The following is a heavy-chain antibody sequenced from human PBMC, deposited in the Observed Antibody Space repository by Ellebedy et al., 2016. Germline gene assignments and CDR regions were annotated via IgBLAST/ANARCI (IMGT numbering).Heavy chain of an antibody. Sequence: GGSLRLSCAGSGFSFSGYALTWVRQPPGKGLEWVSGISGSGGNTYYADSVKGRFTISRDNSQNTLFLQMTSLRGDDTAIYYCAKDSSGGQPFPGMDVWGQGATVTVSS. V-gene: IGHV3-23*01. J-gene: IGHJ6*02. D-gene: IGHD2-15*01. CDR3: AKDSSGGQPFPGMDV. CDR1: GFSFSGYA. CDR2: ISGSGGNT.